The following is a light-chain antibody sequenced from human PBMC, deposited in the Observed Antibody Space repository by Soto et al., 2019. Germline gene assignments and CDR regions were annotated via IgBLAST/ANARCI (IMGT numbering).Light chain of an antibody. CDR1: SSDVGGYNY. Sequence: QSVLTQPASVSGSPGQSITISCTGTSSDVGGYNYVSWYQQHPGKAPKLMIYEVSNRPSGVSNRFSGSQSGNTASLAISGLQAEAEADYYCTSYTSSSTWVFGGGTKLTVL. CDR3: TSYTSSSTWV. V-gene: IGLV2-14*01. J-gene: IGLJ3*02. CDR2: EVS.